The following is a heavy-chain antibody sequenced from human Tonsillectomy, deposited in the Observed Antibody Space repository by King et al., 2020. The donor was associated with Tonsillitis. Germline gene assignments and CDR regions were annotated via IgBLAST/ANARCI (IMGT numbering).Heavy chain of an antibody. D-gene: IGHD3-16*01. CDR1: GITFGDYA. CDR3: TPAWAMTAH. V-gene: IGHV3-49*04. CDR2: IRSKACGGTT. J-gene: IGHJ4*02. Sequence: VQLVESGGGLVQPGRSLRVSSTASGITFGDYAMSWVRQAPGKGLAWVGFIRSKACGGTTEYAASVKGTFTISRDDSKSIAYLQMNSLKTGDTALYYCTPAWAMTAHWGQGTLVTVSS.